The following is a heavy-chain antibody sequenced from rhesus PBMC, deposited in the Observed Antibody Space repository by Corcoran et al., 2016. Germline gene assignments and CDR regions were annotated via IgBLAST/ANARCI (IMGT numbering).Heavy chain of an antibody. J-gene: IGHJ4*01. Sequence: VHLQESGPGLVKPSETLSLTCAVSGGSIRAGYDWPWTRQPPGKGLEWIGYIYGNSGNTNYNPSLKNRVTISKDTSKNQFSLKLRSVTAADTAMYYCASGVIGYWGQGVLVTVSS. CDR3: ASGVIGY. CDR2: IYGNSGNT. D-gene: IGHD3-34*01. V-gene: IGHV4-76*01. CDR1: GGSIRAGYD.